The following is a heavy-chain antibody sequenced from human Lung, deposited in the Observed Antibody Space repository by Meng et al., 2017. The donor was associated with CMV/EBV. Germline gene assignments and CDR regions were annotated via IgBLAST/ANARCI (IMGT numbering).Heavy chain of an antibody. V-gene: IGHV3-21*01. D-gene: IGHD5-12*01. Sequence: ETLSLXCAASGFTFTSYAMNWVRQAPGKGLEWVSSITGGGNYIYYADSVKGRFSVSRDNAKNSLYLQMNSLRAEDTAVYYCARGRGLVATIVQYYLDYWGQGTXVTVSS. CDR2: ITGGGNYI. CDR3: ARGRGLVATIVQYYLDY. J-gene: IGHJ4*02. CDR1: GFTFTSYA.